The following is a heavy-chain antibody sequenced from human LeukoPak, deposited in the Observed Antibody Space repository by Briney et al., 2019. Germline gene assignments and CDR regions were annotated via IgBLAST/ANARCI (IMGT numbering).Heavy chain of an antibody. J-gene: IGHJ4*02. CDR2: ISAYNGNT. Sequence: ASVKVSCKASGYTFTSYGISWVRQAPGQGLEWMGWISAYNGNTNYAQKLQGRVTMTTDTSTSTAYMALRSLRSDDAAVYYCAKDQEYDYGSGSYRSIDYWGQGTLVTVSS. CDR1: GYTFTSYG. V-gene: IGHV1-18*01. CDR3: AKDQEYDYGSGSYRSIDY. D-gene: IGHD3-10*01.